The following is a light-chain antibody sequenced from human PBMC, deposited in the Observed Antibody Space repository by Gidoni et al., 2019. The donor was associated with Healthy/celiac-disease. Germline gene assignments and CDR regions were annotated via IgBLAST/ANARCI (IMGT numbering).Light chain of an antibody. J-gene: IGKJ5*01. CDR1: QSISSY. CDR3: QQSYSTPIT. CDR2: AAS. V-gene: IGKV1-39*01. Sequence: DIQMTQSPSSLSASVGDRVTITCRPSQSISSYLNWYQQKPGEAPKLLIYAASSLQSGVPSRFSGSGSGTDFTLTISSLQPEDFATYYCQQSYSTPITFGQGTRLEIK.